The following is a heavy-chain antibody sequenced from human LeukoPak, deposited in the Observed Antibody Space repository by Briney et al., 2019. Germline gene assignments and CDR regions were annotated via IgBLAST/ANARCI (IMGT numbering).Heavy chain of an antibody. J-gene: IGHJ4*02. CDR1: GFIFSDYG. CDR2: TRFDGSIK. CDR3: ARWGGTRQYYFDY. V-gene: IGHV3-33*01. Sequence: GGSLRLSCAVSGFIFSDYGFHRVRQAPGQGLEWVAVTRFDGSIKQYADSVKGRFTISRDDSKNTLYLQMNFLKSEDTAVYYCARWGGTRQYYFDYWGQGTLVTVSS. D-gene: IGHD1-1*01.